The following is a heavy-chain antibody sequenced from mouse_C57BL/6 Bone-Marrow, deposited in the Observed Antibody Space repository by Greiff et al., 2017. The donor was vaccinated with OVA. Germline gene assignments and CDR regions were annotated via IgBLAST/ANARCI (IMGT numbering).Heavy chain of an antibody. Sequence: EVQLQQSGAELVRPGASVKLSCTASGFNIKDDYMHWVKQRPEQGLEWIGWIDPENGDTEYASKFQGKATITADTSSNTAYLQLSSLTSEDTAVYYCTTRSLYGSSSYFDYWGQGTTLTASS. V-gene: IGHV14-4*01. J-gene: IGHJ2*01. CDR1: GFNIKDDY. D-gene: IGHD1-1*01. CDR3: TTRSLYGSSSYFDY. CDR2: IDPENGDT.